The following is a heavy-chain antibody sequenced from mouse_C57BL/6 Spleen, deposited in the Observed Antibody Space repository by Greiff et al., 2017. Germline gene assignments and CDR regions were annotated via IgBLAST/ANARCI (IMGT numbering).Heavy chain of an antibody. V-gene: IGHV1-64*01. CDR2: IHPNSGST. J-gene: IGHJ2*01. D-gene: IGHD2-2*01. CDR3: ACSTMVTTGYFDY. Sequence: QVQLQQPGAELVKPGASVKLSCKASGYTFTSYWMHWVKQRPGQGLEWIGMIHPNSGSTNDNEKFKSKATLTVDKSSSTAYMQLSSLTSEDSAVYYCACSTMVTTGYFDYWGQGTTLTVSS. CDR1: GYTFTSYW.